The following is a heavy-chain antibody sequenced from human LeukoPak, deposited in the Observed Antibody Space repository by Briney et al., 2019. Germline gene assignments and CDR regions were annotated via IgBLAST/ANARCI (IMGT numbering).Heavy chain of an antibody. V-gene: IGHV4-4*09. Sequence: SETLSLTCTVSGGSISSYYWSWIRQPPGKRLEWIGYIYASGSTTYNPSLKSRVTISIDTSKNQFSLKLSSVTAADTAVYYCARRATMLAGGYFDYWGQGTLVSVSS. CDR1: GGSISSYY. CDR3: ARRATMLAGGYFDY. J-gene: IGHJ4*02. D-gene: IGHD5-12*01. CDR2: IYASGST.